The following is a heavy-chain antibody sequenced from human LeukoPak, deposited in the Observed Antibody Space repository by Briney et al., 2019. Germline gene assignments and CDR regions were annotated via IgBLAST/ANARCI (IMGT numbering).Heavy chain of an antibody. Sequence: ASVKVSCTASGYTFTSYGISWMRQAPGQGLEWMGWISAYNGNTNYAQMLQGRVTMTTDTSTSTAYMELRSLRSDDTAVYYCARDPYSSGWYSIDYYYGMDVWGQGTTVTVSS. J-gene: IGHJ6*02. CDR3: ARDPYSSGWYSIDYYYGMDV. V-gene: IGHV1-18*01. CDR1: GYTFTSYG. CDR2: ISAYNGNT. D-gene: IGHD6-19*01.